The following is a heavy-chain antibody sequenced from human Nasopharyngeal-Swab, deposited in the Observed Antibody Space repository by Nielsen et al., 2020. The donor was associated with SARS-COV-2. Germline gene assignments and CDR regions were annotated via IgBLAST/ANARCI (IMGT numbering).Heavy chain of an antibody. CDR2: IFYIGST. J-gene: IGHJ4*02. D-gene: IGHD5-18*01. Sequence: SETLSPTCPVSGAPISSGGYSWSWSRQHPGRGLEWIGYIFYIGSTYYNPSLKSPVTTSVDPSQNHFSLKLSSVTAADTAVYYCARHSQLWLRRLHYFDYWGLGTLVTVSS. CDR1: GAPISSGGYS. CDR3: ARHSQLWLRRLHYFDY. V-gene: IGHV4-31*01.